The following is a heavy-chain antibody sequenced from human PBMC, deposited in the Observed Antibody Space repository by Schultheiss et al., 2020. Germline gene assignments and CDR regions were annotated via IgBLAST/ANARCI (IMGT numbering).Heavy chain of an antibody. J-gene: IGHJ4*02. D-gene: IGHD5-18*01. V-gene: IGHV4-39*01. CDR3: ARVRRGYSYGTFDY. Sequence: SETLSLTCTVSGGSISSYYWGWIRQPPGKGLEWIGSIYYSGSTYYNPSLKSRVTISVDTSKNQFSLKLSSVTAADTAVYYCARVRRGYSYGTFDYWGQGTLVTVSS. CDR1: GGSISSYY. CDR2: IYYSGST.